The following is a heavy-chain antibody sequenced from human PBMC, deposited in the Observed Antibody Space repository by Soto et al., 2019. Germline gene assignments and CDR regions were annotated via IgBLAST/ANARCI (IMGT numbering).Heavy chain of an antibody. D-gene: IGHD4-17*01. CDR1: GCSFTSYW. Sequence: PGESLKISCRGSGCSFTSYWISWVRQMPGKGLEWMGRIDPSDSYTNYSPSFQGHVTISADKSISTAYLQWSSLKASDTAMYYCARGTMPTVVVDAFDIWGQGTMVTVSS. CDR2: IDPSDSYT. CDR3: ARGTMPTVVVDAFDI. V-gene: IGHV5-10-1*01. J-gene: IGHJ3*02.